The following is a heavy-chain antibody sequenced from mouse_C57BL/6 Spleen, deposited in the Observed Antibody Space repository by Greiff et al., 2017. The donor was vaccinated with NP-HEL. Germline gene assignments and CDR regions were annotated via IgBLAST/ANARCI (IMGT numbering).Heavy chain of an antibody. J-gene: IGHJ4*01. CDR1: GYTFTSYW. CDR3: ARRGIPVNAMDY. D-gene: IGHD1-1*01. Sequence: QVQLQQPGAELVKPGASVKMSCKASGYTFTSYWITWVKQRPGQGLEWIGDIYPGSGSTNYNEKFKSKATLTVDTSSSTAYMQLSSLTSEDSAVYYGARRGIPVNAMDYWGQGASVTVSS. CDR2: IYPGSGST. V-gene: IGHV1-55*01.